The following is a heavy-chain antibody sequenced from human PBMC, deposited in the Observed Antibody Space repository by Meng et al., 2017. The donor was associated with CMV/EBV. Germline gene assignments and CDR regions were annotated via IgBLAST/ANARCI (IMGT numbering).Heavy chain of an antibody. Sequence: GESLKISCAASGFTFSSYGMHWVRQAPGKGLEWVAFIRYDGSNKYYADSVKGRFTISRDNSKNTLYLQMNSLRAEDTAVYYCAKAAGYYYYGMDVWGQGTTVTVSS. J-gene: IGHJ6*02. CDR3: AKAAGYYYYGMDV. CDR1: GFTFSSYG. V-gene: IGHV3-30*02. CDR2: IRYDGSNK.